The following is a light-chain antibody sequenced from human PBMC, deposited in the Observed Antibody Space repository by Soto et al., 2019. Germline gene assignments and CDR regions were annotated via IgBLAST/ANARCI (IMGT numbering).Light chain of an antibody. CDR1: QSISSW. J-gene: IGKJ1*01. Sequence: DIQMTQSPSTLSASVGDRVTITCRASQSISSWLAWYQQKPGKAPKLLIYDASSFESGVPSRFSGSGSGTEFTLTISNLQPDDFATYYCQQYDSILGTFGPGTKVDIK. CDR3: QQYDSILGT. V-gene: IGKV1-5*01. CDR2: DAS.